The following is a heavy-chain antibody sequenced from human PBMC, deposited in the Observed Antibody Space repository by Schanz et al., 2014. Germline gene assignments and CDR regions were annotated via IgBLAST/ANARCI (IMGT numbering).Heavy chain of an antibody. Sequence: QVQLVQSGVEVKKPGASVKVSCKASGYIFTSYGISWVRQAPGQGLEWLGRFTHISQKFQGRVTMTRDTSSTTAYMELNSLRSDDTAVYYCVRELSGGTFDYWGQGALVTVSS. CDR2: RFT. J-gene: IGHJ4*02. V-gene: IGHV1-18*04. CDR1: GYIFTSYG. CDR3: VRELSGGTFDY. D-gene: IGHD1-1*01.